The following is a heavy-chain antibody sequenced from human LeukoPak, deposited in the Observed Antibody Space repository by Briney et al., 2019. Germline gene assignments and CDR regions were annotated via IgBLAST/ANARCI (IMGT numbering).Heavy chain of an antibody. J-gene: IGHJ4*02. D-gene: IGHD6-19*01. Sequence: GGSLRLSCAASGFTFSSYEMNWVRQAPGKGLEWLSYISNNGGTIHYADSVKGRFTMSRDNAKDSLYLQMESLRAEDTAFYYCATNPPGIAVAGNGNFDNWGQGTLVTVSS. CDR2: ISNNGGTI. V-gene: IGHV3-48*03. CDR1: GFTFSSYE. CDR3: ATNPPGIAVAGNGNFDN.